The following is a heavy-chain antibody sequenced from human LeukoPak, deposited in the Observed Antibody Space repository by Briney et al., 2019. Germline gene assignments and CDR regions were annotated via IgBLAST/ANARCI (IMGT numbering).Heavy chain of an antibody. Sequence: SETLSLTCTVSGGSISNYYWGWIRQPPGKRLEWMGYIYYSGGTNYNPSLKSRATMSVDTSKNQFSLKLTSVTAADTAVYYCTRENYFDYWGQGTLVTVSS. J-gene: IGHJ4*02. CDR1: GGSISNYY. V-gene: IGHV4-59*01. CDR2: IYYSGGT. CDR3: TRENYFDY.